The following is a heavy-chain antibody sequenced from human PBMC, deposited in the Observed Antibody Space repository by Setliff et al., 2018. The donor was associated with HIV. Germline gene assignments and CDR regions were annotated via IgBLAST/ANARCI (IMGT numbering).Heavy chain of an antibody. V-gene: IGHV4-31*03. CDR2: IYYSGST. D-gene: IGHD2-15*01. CDR1: GGSFSDSFSSGGNH. CDR3: ASPSDQTAGGFDI. J-gene: IGHJ3*02. Sequence: SETLSLTCTVSGGSFSDSFSSGGNHWSWIRQHPGKGLEWIGYIYYSGSTAYNPSLKSRITISVDTSKSQFSLKLRSVSVADTAVYYCASPSDQTAGGFDIWGQGTMVTVSS.